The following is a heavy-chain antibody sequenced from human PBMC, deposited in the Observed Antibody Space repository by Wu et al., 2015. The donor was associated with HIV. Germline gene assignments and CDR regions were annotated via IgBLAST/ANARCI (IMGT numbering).Heavy chain of an antibody. J-gene: IGHJ4*02. Sequence: QVQMVQSGAEVKKPGSSVKVSCKASGVTWSHYAMNWVRQAPGQGLEWMGGIIPIFDKGTYGKKFQGRVTITTDESTKTVYMELRSLRSEDTAVYYCARDGDYLDNWGQGTLVIVSA. CDR2: IIPIFDKG. D-gene: IGHD4-17*01. CDR3: ARDGDYLDN. CDR1: GVTWSHYA. V-gene: IGHV1-69*05.